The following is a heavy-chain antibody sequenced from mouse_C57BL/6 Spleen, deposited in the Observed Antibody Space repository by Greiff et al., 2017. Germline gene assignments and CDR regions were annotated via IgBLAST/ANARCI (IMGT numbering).Heavy chain of an antibody. CDR3: ARDDGYPAWFAY. Sequence: QVQLQQPGAELVMPGASVKLSCKASGYTFTSYWMHWVKQRPGQGLEWIGEIDPSDSYTNYNQKFKGKSTLTVDKSSSTAYMQLSSLTSEDSAVDYCARDDGYPAWFAYWGQGTLVTVSA. CDR1: GYTFTSYW. CDR2: IDPSDSYT. V-gene: IGHV1-69*01. J-gene: IGHJ3*01. D-gene: IGHD2-3*01.